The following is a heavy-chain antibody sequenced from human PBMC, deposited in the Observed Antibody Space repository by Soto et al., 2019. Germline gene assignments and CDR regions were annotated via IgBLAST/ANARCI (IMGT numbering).Heavy chain of an antibody. CDR1: GGSFSGYY. CDR3: ARGKLSDYVWGSYRYHFDY. Sequence: SDTLTLTGALYGGSFSGYYLSWIRQPPWKGLEWIGEINHSGSTKYNPSLKSRVTISVDTSKNQFSLKLSSVTAADTAVYYCARGKLSDYVWGSYRYHFDYWGQGTVVTVS. D-gene: IGHD3-16*02. V-gene: IGHV4-34*01. J-gene: IGHJ4*02. CDR2: INHSGST.